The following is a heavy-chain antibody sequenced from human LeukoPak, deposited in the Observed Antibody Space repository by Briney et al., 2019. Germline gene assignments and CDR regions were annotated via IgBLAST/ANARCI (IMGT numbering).Heavy chain of an antibody. CDR1: GFTVSSNY. J-gene: IGHJ4*02. CDR3: AREAPAYDYVWGSYRSYYFDY. Sequence: GGSLRLSCAASGFTVSSNYMSWVRQAPGKGLEWVSVIYSGGSTYYADSVKGRFTISRHNSKNTLYLQMSSLRAEDTAVYYCAREAPAYDYVWGSYRSYYFDYWGQGTLVTVSS. D-gene: IGHD3-16*02. V-gene: IGHV3-53*04. CDR2: IYSGGST.